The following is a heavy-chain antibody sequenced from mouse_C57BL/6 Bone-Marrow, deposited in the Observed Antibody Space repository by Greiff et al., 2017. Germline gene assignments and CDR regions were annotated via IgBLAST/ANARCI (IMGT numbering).Heavy chain of an antibody. CDR2: INTTCGTT. CDR1: GYSFTDYN. Sequence: EVQLQQSGPELVKPGASVKISCKASGYSFTDYNMTWVKQSNGKSLEWIGVINTTCGTTCYNHKFKGKVTLTVDQSSSTAYMQLNSLTSEDSAVYYCARGYDYDYAMDYWGQGTSVTVSS. CDR3: ARGYDYDYAMDY. J-gene: IGHJ4*01. V-gene: IGHV1-39*01. D-gene: IGHD2-4*01.